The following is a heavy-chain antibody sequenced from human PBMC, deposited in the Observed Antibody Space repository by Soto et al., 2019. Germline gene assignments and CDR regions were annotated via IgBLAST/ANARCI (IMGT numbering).Heavy chain of an antibody. CDR3: ARKQLVAANDAFDI. V-gene: IGHV3-11*06. CDR1: GFTFSDYY. CDR2: ISSSSSYT. D-gene: IGHD6-6*01. Sequence: GGSLRLSCAASGFTFSDYYMSWIRQAPGKGLEWVSYISSSSSYTNYADSVKGRFTISRDNAKNSLYLQMNSLRAEDTAVYYCARKQLVAANDAFDIWGQGTMVTVSS. J-gene: IGHJ3*02.